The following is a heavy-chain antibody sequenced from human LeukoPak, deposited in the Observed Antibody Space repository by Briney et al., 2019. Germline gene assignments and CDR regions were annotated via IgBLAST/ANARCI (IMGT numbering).Heavy chain of an antibody. J-gene: IGHJ5*02. Sequence: GGSLRLSCAASGFTFSNHGMNWFRQAPGKGLKGSSPFSSRTTYIYYADSVKGRFTISRDNAKNSLYLQMNSLRAEDTAVYYCARGPYNWNSGWFDPWGQGTLVTVSS. CDR2: FSSRTTYI. CDR1: GFTFSNHG. D-gene: IGHD1-7*01. V-gene: IGHV3-21*01. CDR3: ARGPYNWNSGWFDP.